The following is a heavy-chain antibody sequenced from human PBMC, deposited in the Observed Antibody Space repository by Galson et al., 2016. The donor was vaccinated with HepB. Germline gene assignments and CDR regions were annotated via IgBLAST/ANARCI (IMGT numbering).Heavy chain of an antibody. D-gene: IGHD3-22*01. CDR1: GFTIPFSNVW. V-gene: IGHV3-15*01. J-gene: IGHJ1*01. CDR3: TTLRPDYYESSGYLSN. Sequence: SLRLSCAASGFTIPFSNVWMTWVRQAPGKGLEWVGRIKGKPDGGTTDHAAPVKGRFLISRHDSKNTLYLQMSSLKTEDTAMYYCTTLRPDYYESSGYLSNWGQGTLVTVSS. CDR2: IKGKPDGGTT.